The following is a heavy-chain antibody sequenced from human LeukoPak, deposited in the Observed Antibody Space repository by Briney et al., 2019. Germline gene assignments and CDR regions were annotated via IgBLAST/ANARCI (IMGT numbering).Heavy chain of an antibody. Sequence: SETLSLTCIVSGGSISSHYWSWIRQPPGKGLQWIGNIYNSGSSNYNPSLKSRVAVSVDTSKNQFSLKLSSVTAADTAVYYCARVSNGYLDYWGQGTLVTVSS. CDR2: IYNSGSS. V-gene: IGHV4-59*11. CDR3: ARVSNGYLDY. D-gene: IGHD2-8*01. J-gene: IGHJ4*02. CDR1: GGSISSHY.